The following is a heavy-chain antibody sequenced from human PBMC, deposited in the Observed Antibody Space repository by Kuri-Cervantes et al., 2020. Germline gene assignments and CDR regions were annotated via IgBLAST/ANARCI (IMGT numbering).Heavy chain of an antibody. D-gene: IGHD3-9*01. V-gene: IGHV4-30-4*08. CDR2: IYYNGIT. J-gene: IGHJ6*02. CDR3: AREGYFDWFNGLDV. CDR1: GGAISSSSYS. Sequence: SETLSLTCTVSGGAISSSSYSWGWIRQTPGKGLEWIGFIYYNGITYYNPSLKSRVIISVDTSRNQFSLKLSSVTAADTAVYYCAREGYFDWFNGLDVWGQGTTVTVSS.